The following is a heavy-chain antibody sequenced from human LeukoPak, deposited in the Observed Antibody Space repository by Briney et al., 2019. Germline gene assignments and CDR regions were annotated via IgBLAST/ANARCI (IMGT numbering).Heavy chain of an antibody. V-gene: IGHV4-59*01. CDR2: IYYSGST. J-gene: IGHJ4*02. D-gene: IGHD4-11*01. CDR1: GGSMNSYY. CDR3: ARGGKRTRYSSFDY. Sequence: SETLSLTCTVSGGSMNSYYWSWIRQPPGKGLEWIGYIYYSGSTNYNPSLKSRVTISVDTSKNQFSLKLSSVTAADTAVYYCARGGKRTRYSSFDYWGQGTLVTVSS.